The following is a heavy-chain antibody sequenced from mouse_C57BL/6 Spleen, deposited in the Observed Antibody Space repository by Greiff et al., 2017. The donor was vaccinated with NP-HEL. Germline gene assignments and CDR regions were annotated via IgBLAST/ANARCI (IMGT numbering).Heavy chain of an antibody. CDR1: GYTFTDYY. V-gene: IGHV1-76*01. Sequence: VKLVESGAELVRPGASVKLSCKASGYTFTDYYINWVKQRPGQGLEWIARIYPGSGNTYYNEKFKGKATLTAEKSSSTAYMQLSSLTSEDSAVYFCARNYDYDGFDYWGQGTTLTVSS. CDR3: ARNYDYDGFDY. CDR2: IYPGSGNT. J-gene: IGHJ2*01. D-gene: IGHD2-4*01.